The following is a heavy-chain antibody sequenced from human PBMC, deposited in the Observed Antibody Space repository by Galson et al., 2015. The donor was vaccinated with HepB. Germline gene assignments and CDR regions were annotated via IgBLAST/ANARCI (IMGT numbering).Heavy chain of an antibody. CDR2: IVVGSGNT. V-gene: IGHV1-58*01. CDR1: GFTFTSSA. D-gene: IGHD3-3*01. CDR3: AAVVRYDFWSGYRNYGMDV. J-gene: IGHJ6*02. Sequence: SVKVSCKASGFTFTSSAVQWVRQARGQRLERIGWIVVGSGNTNYAQKSQERVTITRDMSTSTAYMELSSLRSEDTAVYYCAAVVRYDFWSGYRNYGMDVWGQGTTVTVSS.